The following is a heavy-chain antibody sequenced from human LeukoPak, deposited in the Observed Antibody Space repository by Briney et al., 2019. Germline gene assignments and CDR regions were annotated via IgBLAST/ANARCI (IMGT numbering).Heavy chain of an antibody. CDR2: IIPIFGTA. CDR3: ARDRGNWNYASPFAY. D-gene: IGHD1-7*01. Sequence: SVKVSCKASGGTFSSYAISWVRQAPGQGLEWMGGIIPIFGTANYAQKFQGRVTITADESTSTAYMELSSLRSEDTAVYYCARDRGNWNYASPFAYWGQGTLVTVSS. CDR1: GGTFSSYA. J-gene: IGHJ4*02. V-gene: IGHV1-69*13.